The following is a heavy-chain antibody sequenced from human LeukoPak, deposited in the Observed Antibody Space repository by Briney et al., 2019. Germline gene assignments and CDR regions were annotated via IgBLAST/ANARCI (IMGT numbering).Heavy chain of an antibody. Sequence: GGSLRLSCTASGFIFSGSWMAWIRRPPGRGLEWVAIIKKDGSEKYYVDSMKGRFTISRDNAKNSLFLQMNSLRAEDTAIYYCTTDTWYSAGHWGQGTLVTVSS. CDR2: IKKDGSEK. V-gene: IGHV3-7*03. J-gene: IGHJ4*02. D-gene: IGHD2-15*01. CDR3: TTDTWYSAGH. CDR1: GFIFSGSW.